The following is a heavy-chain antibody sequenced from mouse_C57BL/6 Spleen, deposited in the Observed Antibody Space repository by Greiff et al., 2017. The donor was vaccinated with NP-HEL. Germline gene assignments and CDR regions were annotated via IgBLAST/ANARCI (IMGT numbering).Heavy chain of an antibody. D-gene: IGHD1-1*01. CDR1: GYAFTNYL. CDR3: ARGYYVDYYAMDY. V-gene: IGHV1-54*01. CDR2: INPGSGGT. Sequence: QVQLQQSGAELVRPGTSVKVSCKASGYAFTNYLIEWVKQRPGQGLEWIGVINPGSGGTNYNEKFKGKATLTADKSSSTAYMQLSSLTSEDSAVYFCARGYYVDYYAMDYWGQGTSVTVSS. J-gene: IGHJ4*01.